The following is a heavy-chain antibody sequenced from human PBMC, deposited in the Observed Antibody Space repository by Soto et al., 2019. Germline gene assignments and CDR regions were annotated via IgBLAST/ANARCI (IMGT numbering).Heavy chain of an antibody. CDR3: AKVDYYDSSGYYYRGYFDL. CDR2: ISGSGGST. Sequence: PGGSLRLSCAASGFTFSSYAMSWVRQAPGKGLEWVSAISGSGGSTYYADSVKGRFTISRDNSKNTLYLQMNSLRAEDTAVYYCAKVDYYDSSGYYYRGYFDLWGRGTLVTAPQ. CDR1: GFTFSSYA. J-gene: IGHJ2*01. D-gene: IGHD3-22*01. V-gene: IGHV3-23*01.